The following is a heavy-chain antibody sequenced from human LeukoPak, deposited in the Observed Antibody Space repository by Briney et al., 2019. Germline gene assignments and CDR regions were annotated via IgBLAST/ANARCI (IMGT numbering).Heavy chain of an antibody. J-gene: IGHJ6*03. D-gene: IGHD1-26*01. CDR2: INPNSGGT. CDR3: ARAELYYYYYMDV. V-gene: IGHV1-2*02. CDR1: GYTFTGYY. Sequence: ASVKVSCKASGYTFTGYYMHWVRQAPGQGLEWMGWINPNSGGTNYAQKFQGRVTMTRDTSISTAYMELSRLRSDDTAVYYCARAELYYYYYMDVWGKGTTVTISS.